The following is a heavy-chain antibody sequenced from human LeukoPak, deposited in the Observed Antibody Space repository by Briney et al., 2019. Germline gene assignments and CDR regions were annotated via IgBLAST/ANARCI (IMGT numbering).Heavy chain of an antibody. CDR3: ARNFDS. V-gene: IGHV3-21*01. CDR1: GLTFTYSD. CDR2: ITRRSSDL. Sequence: GGSLRLSCVASGLTFTYSDFNWIRQAPGKGLEWLSTITRRSSDLYYADSVKGRFTTSRDDAKDSVYLQMENLRVEDTAIYYCARNFDSWGQGTLVTVSS. J-gene: IGHJ4*02.